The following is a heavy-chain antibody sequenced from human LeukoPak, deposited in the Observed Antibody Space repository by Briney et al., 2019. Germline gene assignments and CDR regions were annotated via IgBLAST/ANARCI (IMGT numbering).Heavy chain of an antibody. V-gene: IGHV5-10-1*01. J-gene: IGHJ4*02. CDR2: IDPRDSYT. CDR3: AITGGYSGYDWDY. Sequence: PGESLKISCKGSGYSFTSYWISWVRQMLGKGLEWMGKIDPRDSYTNYSPSFQGHVTISADKSISTAYLQWSSLKASDTAMYYCAITGGYSGYDWDYWGQGTLVTVSS. CDR1: GYSFTSYW. D-gene: IGHD5-12*01.